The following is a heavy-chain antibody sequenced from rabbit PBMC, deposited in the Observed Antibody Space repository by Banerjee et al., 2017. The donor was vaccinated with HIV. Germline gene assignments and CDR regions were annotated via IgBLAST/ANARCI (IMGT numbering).Heavy chain of an antibody. V-gene: IGHV1S40*01. Sequence: QSLEESGGDLVKPGASLTLTCTASGFSFSSSYWIWWVRQAPGKGLEWIASIYAGSRGTTYYASWAKGRFTISRTSSTTVTLQMTSLTAADTATYFCARVLDGSNGYWDLWGPGTLVTVS. CDR3: ARVLDGSNGYWDL. D-gene: IGHD1-1*01. CDR2: IYAGSRGTT. CDR1: GFSFSSSYW. J-gene: IGHJ4*01.